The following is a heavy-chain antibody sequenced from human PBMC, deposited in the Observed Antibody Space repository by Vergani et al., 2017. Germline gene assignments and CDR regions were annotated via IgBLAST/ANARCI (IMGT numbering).Heavy chain of an antibody. J-gene: IGHJ5*02. CDR2: IYHSGST. V-gene: IGHV4-38-2*02. CDR1: GYSISSGYS. Sequence: QVQLQESGPGLVKPSETLSLTCTVSGYSISSGYSWGWIRQPPGKGLEWIGSIYHSGSTYYNPSLKNRVTISVDTSKNQFSLKLSSVTAADTAVYYCARNSGVSVWGSYEAWFDPWGQGTLVIVSS. CDR3: ARNSGVSVWGSYEAWFDP. D-gene: IGHD3-16*01.